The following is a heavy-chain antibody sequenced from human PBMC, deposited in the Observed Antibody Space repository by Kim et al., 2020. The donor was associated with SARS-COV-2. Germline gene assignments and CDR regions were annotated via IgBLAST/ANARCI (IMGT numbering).Heavy chain of an antibody. CDR2: IIPIFGTA. CDR3: ASRNSSWYGDNWFDP. D-gene: IGHD6-13*01. Sequence: SVKVSCKASVGTFSSYAITWVRQAPGQGLEWMGGIIPIFGTANYAQKFQGRVTITAEESTSKAYMELSSLRSEDTAVYYCASRNSSWYGDNWFDPWGQGTLVTVSS. V-gene: IGHV1-69*13. CDR1: VGTFSSYA. J-gene: IGHJ5*02.